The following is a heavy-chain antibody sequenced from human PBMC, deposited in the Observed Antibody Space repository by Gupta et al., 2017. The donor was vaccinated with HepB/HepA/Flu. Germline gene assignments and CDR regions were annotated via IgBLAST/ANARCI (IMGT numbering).Heavy chain of an antibody. CDR3: ARIHEGRYGVNDF. Sequence: EVQLVESGGGLVKPGGSLRLSCAASGFTFNIYNMNWVRQAPGRGLEWVSSIGITGSYIHYADSAKGRFTISRDNAKNSLYLQMNSLRAEDTALYYCARIHEGRYGVNDFWCQGTLVTVSS. D-gene: IGHD3-16*01. CDR2: IGITGSYI. V-gene: IGHV3-21*01. J-gene: IGHJ4*02. CDR1: GFTFNIYN.